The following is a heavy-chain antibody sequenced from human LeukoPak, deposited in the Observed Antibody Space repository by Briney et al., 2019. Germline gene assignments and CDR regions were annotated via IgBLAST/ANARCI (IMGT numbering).Heavy chain of an antibody. D-gene: IGHD3-3*01. CDR2: ISGSGGST. Sequence: GGSLRLSCAASGFTFSSYAMSWVRQAPGKGLEWVSAISGSGGSTYYADSVKGRFTISRDNSKNTLYLQMNSLRAEDTAVYYCAKRVYYDFWSGPSWFDPWGQGTLVTVSS. J-gene: IGHJ5*02. CDR3: AKRVYYDFWSGPSWFDP. CDR1: GFTFSSYA. V-gene: IGHV3-23*01.